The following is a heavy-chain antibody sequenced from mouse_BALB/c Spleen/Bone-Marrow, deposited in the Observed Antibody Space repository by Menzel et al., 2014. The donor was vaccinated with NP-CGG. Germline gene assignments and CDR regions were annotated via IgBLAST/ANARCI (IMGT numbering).Heavy chain of an antibody. CDR3: ARDMGDY. Sequence: EVKLVESGGGLMKPGGSLKLSCAASGFTFSDYYMYWVRQTPEKRLEWVATISDGGTYSYYADSVKGRFTISRDNAKSNLYLQMNSLKSEDTAMYYCARDMGDYWGQGTTLTVSS. CDR1: GFTFSDYY. V-gene: IGHV5-4*02. CDR2: ISDGGTYS. D-gene: IGHD1-1*02. J-gene: IGHJ2*01.